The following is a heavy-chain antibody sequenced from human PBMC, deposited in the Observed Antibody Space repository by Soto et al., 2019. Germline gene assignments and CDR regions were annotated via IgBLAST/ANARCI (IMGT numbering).Heavy chain of an antibody. CDR1: GGSISDNW. V-gene: IGHV4-4*02. J-gene: IGHJ4*02. Sequence: QVQLQESGPGLVKPSGTLSLTCAVSGGSISDNWWSWVRQPPGKGLEWIGEIYHSGTTNYNPSLKSRVTMCVDKSASQISLTLNSVTAADTAVYYCARHVAVGRTRGFDYWGQGTLVTVSS. D-gene: IGHD2-15*01. CDR3: ARHVAVGRTRGFDY. CDR2: IYHSGTT.